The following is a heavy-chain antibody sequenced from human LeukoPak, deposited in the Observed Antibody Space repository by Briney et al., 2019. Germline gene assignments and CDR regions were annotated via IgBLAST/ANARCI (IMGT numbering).Heavy chain of an antibody. Sequence: PGGSLRLSCVASGFTFSTSWMNWVRQAPGKGLEWVSYISSSSSYTNYADSVKGRFTISRDNAKNSLYLQMNSLRAEDTAVYYCASGYWFDPWGQGTLVTVSS. CDR3: ASGYWFDP. D-gene: IGHD2-2*03. CDR1: GFTFSTSW. CDR2: ISSSSSYT. J-gene: IGHJ5*02. V-gene: IGHV3-21*05.